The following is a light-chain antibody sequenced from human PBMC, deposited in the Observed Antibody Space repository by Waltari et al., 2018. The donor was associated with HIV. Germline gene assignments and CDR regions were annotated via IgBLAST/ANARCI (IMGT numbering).Light chain of an antibody. CDR2: DVT. CDR1: SSDVGGYNY. Sequence: QSALTQPASVSGSPGQSITISCTGTSSDVGGYNYVSWYQQHPGKDSKLMFYDVTKRPSGVSNRFSGSKSGNTASLTISGLQAEDEADYYCCSYAGSGTWVFGGGTKLTVL. V-gene: IGLV2-23*02. J-gene: IGLJ3*02. CDR3: CSYAGSGTWV.